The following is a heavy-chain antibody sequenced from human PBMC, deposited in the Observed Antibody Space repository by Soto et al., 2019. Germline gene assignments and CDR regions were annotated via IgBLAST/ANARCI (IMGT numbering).Heavy chain of an antibody. CDR1: GYTFTSYA. J-gene: IGHJ6*02. Sequence: QVQLVQSGAEVKKPGASVKVSCKASGYTFTSYAINWVRQATGQGLEWMGWMHPNSGNTGYAQKFRGRVTMTRNTSISTAYIELSSLRSEDTAVYYGARERTVTTSMDVWGQGTTVTVSS. CDR3: ARERTVTTSMDV. D-gene: IGHD1-1*01. CDR2: MHPNSGNT. V-gene: IGHV1-8*01.